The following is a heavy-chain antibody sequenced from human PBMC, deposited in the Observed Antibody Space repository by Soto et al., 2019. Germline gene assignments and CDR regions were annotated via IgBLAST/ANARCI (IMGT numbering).Heavy chain of an antibody. J-gene: IGHJ4*02. V-gene: IGHV1-69*02. CDR3: ARGGGYSYGYDFDY. CDR1: GGTFSSYT. Sequence: QVQLVQSGAEVKKPGSSVKVSCKASGGTFSSYTISWVRQAPGQGLEWMGRIIPILGIANYAQKFQGRVTXXAXKXXRTAYMELSSLRSEDTAVYYCARGGGYSYGYDFDYWGQGTLVTVSS. CDR2: IIPILGIA. D-gene: IGHD5-18*01.